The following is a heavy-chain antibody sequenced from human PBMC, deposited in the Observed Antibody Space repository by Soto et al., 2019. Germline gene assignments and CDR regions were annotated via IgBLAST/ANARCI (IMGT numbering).Heavy chain of an antibody. J-gene: IGHJ6*02. V-gene: IGHV2-70*01. Sequence: SVPTLVNPTQTLTLTCTFSGFSLSTSGMCVSWIRQPPGKALEWLALIDWDDDKYYSTSLKTRLTISKDTSKNQVVLTMTNMDPVDTATYYCARTQLGAPYYYYGMDVWGQGTTVTVSS. CDR1: GFSLSTSGMC. CDR3: ARTQLGAPYYYYGMDV. D-gene: IGHD7-27*01. CDR2: IDWDDDK.